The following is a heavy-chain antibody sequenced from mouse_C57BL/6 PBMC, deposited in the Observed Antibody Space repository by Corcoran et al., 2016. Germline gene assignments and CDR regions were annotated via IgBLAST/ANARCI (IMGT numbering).Heavy chain of an antibody. CDR3: ARFYGDY. D-gene: IGHD1-1*02. CDR1: GYTFTDYY. Sequence: EVQLQQSGPELVKPGASVKISCKGSGYTFTDYYMNWVKQSHGKSLEWIGDINPNNGGTSYNQKFKGKATLTVDKSSSTAYMELRSLTSEDSAVYYCARFYGDYWGQGTTLTVSS. CDR2: INPNNGGT. J-gene: IGHJ2*01. V-gene: IGHV1-26*01.